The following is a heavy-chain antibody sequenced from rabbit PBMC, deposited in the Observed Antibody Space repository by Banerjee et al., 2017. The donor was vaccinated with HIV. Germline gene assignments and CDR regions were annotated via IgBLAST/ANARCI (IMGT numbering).Heavy chain of an antibody. CDR2: IYGGSSGST. V-gene: IGHV1S45*01. J-gene: IGHJ4*01. CDR3: ARDLAGVTGWNFGL. Sequence: QEQLEESGGDLVKPEGSLTLTCTASGFSFSSSYWICWVRQAPGKGLEWIACIYGGSSGSTVYASWAKGRFTISKTSSTTVTLQMTSLTAADTATYFCARDLAGVTGWNFGLWGPGTLVTVS. CDR1: GFSFSSSYW. D-gene: IGHD4-1*01.